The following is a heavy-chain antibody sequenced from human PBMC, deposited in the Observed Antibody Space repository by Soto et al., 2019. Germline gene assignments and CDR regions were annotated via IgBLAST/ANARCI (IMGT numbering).Heavy chain of an antibody. CDR1: GFTFSSYS. Sequence: GGSLRLSCAASGFTFSSYSMNWVRQAPGKGLEWVSSISSSSSYIYYADSVKGRFTISRDNAKNSLYLRMNSLRAEDTAVYYCARDRVITGTYYYYYYYMDVWGKGTTVTVSS. V-gene: IGHV3-21*01. CDR3: ARDRVITGTYYYYYYYMDV. D-gene: IGHD1-7*01. J-gene: IGHJ6*03. CDR2: ISSSSSYI.